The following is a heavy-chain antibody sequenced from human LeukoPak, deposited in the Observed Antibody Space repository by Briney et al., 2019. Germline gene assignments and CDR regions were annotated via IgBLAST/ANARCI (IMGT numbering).Heavy chain of an antibody. CDR3: AGENGDRVFDY. CDR2: IYYSGST. CDR1: GASITSYY. J-gene: IGHJ4*02. D-gene: IGHD4-17*01. V-gene: IGHV4-59*01. Sequence: PSETLSLTCTVSGASITSYYWNWIRQPPGKGLEWIGYIYYSGSTNYNPSLKSRVTISVDTSKNQFSLKLSSVTAADTAVYYCAGENGDRVFDYWGQGTLVTVSS.